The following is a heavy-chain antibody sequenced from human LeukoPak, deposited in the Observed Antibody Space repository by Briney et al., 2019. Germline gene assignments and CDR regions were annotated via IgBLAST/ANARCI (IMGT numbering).Heavy chain of an antibody. CDR1: GFTFSSYG. J-gene: IGHJ1*01. CDR2: IWYDGSNK. D-gene: IGHD3-22*01. CDR3: AKMGRYYDSSGYYHEYFQH. Sequence: GGSLRLSCAASGFTFSSYGMHWVRQAPGKGLESVAVIWYDGSNKYYADSVKGRFTISRDNSKNTLYLQMNSLRAEATAVYYCAKMGRYYDSSGYYHEYFQHWGQGTLVTVSS. V-gene: IGHV3-33*06.